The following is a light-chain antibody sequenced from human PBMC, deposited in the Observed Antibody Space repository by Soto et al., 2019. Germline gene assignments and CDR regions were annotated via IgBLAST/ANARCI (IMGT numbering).Light chain of an antibody. J-gene: IGKJ2*01. Sequence: EIVLTQSPGTLSLSPGERATLSCRASQSVSSSYLAWYQQKPGQAPRLLIYGASGRATGIPDRFTGRGSGTYFTLTISRLAPEDFAVYYCHQYGTSPYTFGQGTKLEIK. CDR1: QSVSSSY. CDR3: HQYGTSPYT. CDR2: GAS. V-gene: IGKV3-20*01.